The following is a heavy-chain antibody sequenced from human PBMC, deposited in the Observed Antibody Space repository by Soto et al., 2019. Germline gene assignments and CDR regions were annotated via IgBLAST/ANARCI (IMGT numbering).Heavy chain of an antibody. CDR3: ARDRLYCGGDCYPTDAFDI. Sequence: GGSLRLSCAASGFTFSTYAMSWVRQAPGKGLEWVSAISGSGGSTYYADSVKGRFTISRDNAKNSLYLQMDSLRAEDTAVYYCARDRLYCGGDCYPTDAFDIWGQGTMVTVSS. J-gene: IGHJ3*02. V-gene: IGHV3-23*01. D-gene: IGHD2-21*02. CDR2: ISGSGGST. CDR1: GFTFSTYA.